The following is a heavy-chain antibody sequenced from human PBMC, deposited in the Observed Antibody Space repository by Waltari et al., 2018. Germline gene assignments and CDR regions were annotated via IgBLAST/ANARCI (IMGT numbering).Heavy chain of an antibody. CDR1: GYTFTGYY. CDR3: ARAGYGSSPDY. Sequence: QVQLVQSGAEVKKPGASVKVSCKASGYTFTGYYMHWVRQVPGQGLEWMGWINPNSGATNSAQKFQGRVTMTRDTSIGTAYMELSRLRSDDTAVYYCARAGYGSSPDYWGQGTLVTVSS. V-gene: IGHV1-2*02. J-gene: IGHJ4*02. D-gene: IGHD6-6*01. CDR2: INPNSGAT.